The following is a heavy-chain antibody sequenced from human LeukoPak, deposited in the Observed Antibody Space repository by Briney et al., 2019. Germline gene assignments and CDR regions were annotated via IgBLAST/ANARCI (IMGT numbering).Heavy chain of an antibody. V-gene: IGHV4-59*01. CDR1: GGSISSYY. J-gene: IGHJ2*01. CDR3: ATAPHYYDSSGYSNEWYLDL. D-gene: IGHD3-22*01. CDR2: IYYSGST. Sequence: PSETLSLTCTVSGGSISSYYWSWIRQPPGKGLEWIGYIYYSGSTNYNPSLKSRVTISVDTSKNQFSLKLSSVTAADTAVYYCATAPHYYDSSGYSNEWYLDLWGRGTLVTVSS.